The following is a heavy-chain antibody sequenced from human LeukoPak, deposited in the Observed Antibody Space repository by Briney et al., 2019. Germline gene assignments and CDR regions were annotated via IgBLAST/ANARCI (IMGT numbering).Heavy chain of an antibody. V-gene: IGHV4-30-2*01. CDR3: ARDGSPNPADGEPKRTDLVYFDY. D-gene: IGHD4-17*01. CDR2: IYHSGST. J-gene: IGHJ4*02. Sequence: PSQTLSLTCAVSGGSISSGGYSWSWIRQPPGKGLEWIGYIYHSGSTYYNPSLKSRVTISVDRSKNQFSLKLSSVTAADTAVYYCARDGSPNPADGEPKRTDLVYFDYWGQGTLVTVSS. CDR1: GGSISSGGYS.